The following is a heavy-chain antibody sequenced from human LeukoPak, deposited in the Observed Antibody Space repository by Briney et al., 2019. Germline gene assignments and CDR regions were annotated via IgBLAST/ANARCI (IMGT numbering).Heavy chain of an antibody. V-gene: IGHV1-2*02. D-gene: IGHD2-2*01. CDR2: INPNSGGT. CDR1: GYTFTGYY. CDR3: ARVGSRNNVVARWVDY. J-gene: IGHJ4*02. Sequence: ASVKVSCKASGYTFTGYYMHWVRQAPGQGLEWMGWINPNSGGTNYAQKFQGRVTMTTDASTSTAYMELRSLRSDDTAVYYCARVGSRNNVVARWVDYWGQGTLVTVSS.